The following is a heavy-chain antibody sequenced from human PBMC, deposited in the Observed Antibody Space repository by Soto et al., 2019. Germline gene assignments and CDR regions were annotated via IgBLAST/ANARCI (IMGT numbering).Heavy chain of an antibody. Sequence: GASVKVSFKASGYTFTGYYMHWLRQAPGQGLEWMGWINPNSGGTNYAQKFQGWVTMTRDTSISTAYMELGRLRSDDTAVYYCARGRHITIFGVVTPQDGMDVWGQGTTVTVSS. CDR2: INPNSGGT. CDR1: GYTFTGYY. CDR3: ARGRHITIFGVVTPQDGMDV. J-gene: IGHJ6*02. V-gene: IGHV1-2*04. D-gene: IGHD3-3*01.